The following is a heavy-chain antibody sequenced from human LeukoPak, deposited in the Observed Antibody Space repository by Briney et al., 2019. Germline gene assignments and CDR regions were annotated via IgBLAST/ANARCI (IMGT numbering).Heavy chain of an antibody. J-gene: IGHJ5*02. Sequence: EASVKVSCKASGGTFGSYAISWVRQAPGQGLEWMGGIIPIFGTANYAQKFQGRVTITTDESTSTAYMELSSLRSEDTAVYYCASRIAAAGGNWFDPWGQGTLVTVSS. V-gene: IGHV1-69*05. CDR3: ASRIAAAGGNWFDP. D-gene: IGHD6-13*01. CDR2: IIPIFGTA. CDR1: GGTFGSYA.